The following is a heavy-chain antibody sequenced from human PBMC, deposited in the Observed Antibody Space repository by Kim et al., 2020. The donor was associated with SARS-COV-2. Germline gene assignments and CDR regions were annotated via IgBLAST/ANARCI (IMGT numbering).Heavy chain of an antibody. D-gene: IGHD2-15*01. CDR2: IYYSGST. J-gene: IGHJ4*02. CDR1: GGSISSYY. CDR3: ARVGWRDYFDY. V-gene: IGHV4-59*01. Sequence: SETLSLTCTVSGGSISSYYWSWIRQPPGKGLEWIGYIYYSGSTNYNPSLKSRVTISVDTSKNQFSLKLSSVTAADTAVYYCARVGWRDYFDYWGQGTLVTVSS.